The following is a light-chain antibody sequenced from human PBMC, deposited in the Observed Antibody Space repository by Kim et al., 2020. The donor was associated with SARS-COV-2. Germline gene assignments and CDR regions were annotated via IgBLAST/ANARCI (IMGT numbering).Light chain of an antibody. V-gene: IGLV1-44*01. CDR2: GDD. CDR3: AAWDDSLHGVV. Sequence: ELTQPPTASGTPWQRVTISCSGSDSNIGRTSVNWYRHLPGTAPTLLIYGDDRRPSGVPARFSGSRSATSASLAISGLQSDDEADYYCAAWDDSLHGVVFGGGTQLTVL. CDR1: DSNIGRTS. J-gene: IGLJ3*02.